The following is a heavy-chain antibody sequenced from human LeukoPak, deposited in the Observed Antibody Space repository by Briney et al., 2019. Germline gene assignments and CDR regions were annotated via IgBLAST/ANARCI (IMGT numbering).Heavy chain of an antibody. CDR2: SSGSGGST. V-gene: IGHV3-23*01. D-gene: IGHD2-2*01. CDR3: IPRGPAAR. CDR1: GFTFSTYA. Sequence: GGSLRLSCAASGFTFSTYAMSWVRQAPGKGLEWVSLSSGSGGSTYYADSVKGRFTISRDNSKNTLYLQMNSLRAEDTAVYYCIPRGPAARWGQGTLVTVSS. J-gene: IGHJ4*02.